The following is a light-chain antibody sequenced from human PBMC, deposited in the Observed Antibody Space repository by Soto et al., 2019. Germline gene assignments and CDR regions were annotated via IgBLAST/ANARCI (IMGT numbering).Light chain of an antibody. CDR3: QQYGSSPLT. V-gene: IGKV3-20*01. J-gene: IGKJ4*01. CDR2: GAS. Sequence: EIVLTQSPGTLSLSPGERATLSCRASQSVSSSFLACSQQKPGQAPRLLIYGASSRATGIPDRFSGSGSGTDFTLTISRLEPEDVAVYYCQQYGSSPLTFGGGTKVEIK. CDR1: QSVSSSF.